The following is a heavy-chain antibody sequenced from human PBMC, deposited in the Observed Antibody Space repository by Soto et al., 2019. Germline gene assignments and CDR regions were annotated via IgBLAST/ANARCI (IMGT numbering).Heavy chain of an antibody. Sequence: EVQLVESGGGLVQPGGSLTLSCAGSGFAFRSYNMNWVRQPPGKGLEWVASISSGSSNIYYADSVKGRFTISRDNAKDSLYLQMDSLRAEDSAVYYCASATVVAGTLDFWGQGTLLTVSS. D-gene: IGHD2-15*01. V-gene: IGHV3-21*01. J-gene: IGHJ4*02. CDR2: ISSGSSNI. CDR1: GFAFRSYN. CDR3: ASATVVAGTLDF.